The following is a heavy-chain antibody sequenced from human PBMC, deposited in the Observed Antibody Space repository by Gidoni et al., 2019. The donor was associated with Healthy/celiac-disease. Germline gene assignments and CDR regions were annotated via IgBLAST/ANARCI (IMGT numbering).Heavy chain of an antibody. CDR1: GFTFSSYG. Sequence: QVQLVESGGGVVQPGRSLRLSCAASGFTFSSYGMHWVRQAPGKGLEWVAFIWYDGSNKYYADSVKGRFTISRDNSKNTLYLQMNSLRAEDTAVYYCARDGYYGSGSYYREYYYYYYGMDVWGQGTTVTVSS. CDR2: IWYDGSNK. CDR3: ARDGYYGSGSYYREYYYYYYGMDV. V-gene: IGHV3-33*01. D-gene: IGHD3-10*01. J-gene: IGHJ6*02.